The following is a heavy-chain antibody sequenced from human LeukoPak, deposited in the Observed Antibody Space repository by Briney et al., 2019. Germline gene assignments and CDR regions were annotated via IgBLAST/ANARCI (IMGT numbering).Heavy chain of an antibody. V-gene: IGHV4-61*02. J-gene: IGHJ4*02. D-gene: IGHD1-1*01. CDR1: GGSISSGSYY. CDR3: ARGRVSGTTLYFDY. CDR2: IYTSGST. Sequence: SETLSLTCTVSGGSISSGSYYWSWIRRPAGKGLEWIGRIYTSGSTNYNPSLKSRVTISVDTSKNQFSLKLSSVTAADTAVYYCARGRVSGTTLYFDYWGQGTLFTVSS.